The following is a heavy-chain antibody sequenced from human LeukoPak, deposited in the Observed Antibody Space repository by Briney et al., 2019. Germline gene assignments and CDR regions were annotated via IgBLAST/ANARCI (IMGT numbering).Heavy chain of an antibody. D-gene: IGHD6-13*01. V-gene: IGHV3-7*04. CDR3: ARGTSSSPNWFDP. CDR2: IKQDGSER. Sequence: PGGSLRLSCAASGFILSTYDMSWVRQAPGKGLEWLATIKQDGSERYNVDSVKGRFTISRDIAKSSLYLQMNSLTAEDTAVYYCARGTSSSPNWFDPWGQGTLVTVSS. J-gene: IGHJ5*02. CDR1: GFILSTYD.